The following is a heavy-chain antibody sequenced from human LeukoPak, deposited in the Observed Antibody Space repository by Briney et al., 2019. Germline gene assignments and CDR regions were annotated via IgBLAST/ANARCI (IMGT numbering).Heavy chain of an antibody. CDR1: GYSISSGYY. CDR2: IYHSGST. V-gene: IGHV4-38-2*02. J-gene: IGHJ6*03. Sequence: PSETLSLTCTVSGYSISSGYYWGWIRQPPGKALEWIGSIYHSGSTYYNPSLKSRVTISVDTSKNQFSLKLSSVTAADTAVYYCARDQPYTDVWGKGTTVTVSS. CDR3: ARDQPYTDV.